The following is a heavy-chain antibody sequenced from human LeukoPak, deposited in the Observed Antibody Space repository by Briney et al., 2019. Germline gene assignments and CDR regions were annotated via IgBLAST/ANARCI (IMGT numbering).Heavy chain of an antibody. Sequence: PGRSLRLSCAASGFTFSSYGMHWVRQAPGKGLEWVAVISYDGSNKYYADSVKGRFTISRDNSKNTLYLQMNSLRAEDTAVYYCAKEGRQWLTPTEGYFQHWGQGTLVTVSS. CDR1: GFTFSSYG. J-gene: IGHJ1*01. D-gene: IGHD6-19*01. V-gene: IGHV3-30*18. CDR3: AKEGRQWLTPTEGYFQH. CDR2: ISYDGSNK.